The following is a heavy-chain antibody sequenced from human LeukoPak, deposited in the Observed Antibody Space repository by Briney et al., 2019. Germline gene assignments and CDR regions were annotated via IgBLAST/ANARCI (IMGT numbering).Heavy chain of an antibody. CDR2: IRQDGSEK. CDR3: VRAQGLGESENH. V-gene: IGHV3-7*01. D-gene: IGHD3-16*01. Sequence: GGSLRLSCAASGFTFSTYWMSWVRQAPGKGLEWVANIRQDGSEKYYVVSVEGRFTISRDNAKNSLFLQMNSLRAEDTAVYYCVRAQGLGESENHWGQGTLVTVSS. J-gene: IGHJ4*02. CDR1: GFTFSTYW.